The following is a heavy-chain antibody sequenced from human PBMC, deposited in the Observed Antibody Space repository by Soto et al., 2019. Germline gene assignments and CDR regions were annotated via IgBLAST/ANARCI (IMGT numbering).Heavy chain of an antibody. D-gene: IGHD7-27*01. CDR1: GGSFSGYY. V-gene: IGHV4-34*01. CDR3: ARGRVNWGRGDGMDV. J-gene: IGHJ6*02. CDR2: INHSGGT. Sequence: KTSETLSLTCAVYGGSFSGYYWSWIRQPPGKGLEWIGEINHSGGTNYNPSLKSRVTISVDTSKNQFSLKLSSVTAADTAVYYCARGRVNWGRGDGMDVWGQGTTVTVSS.